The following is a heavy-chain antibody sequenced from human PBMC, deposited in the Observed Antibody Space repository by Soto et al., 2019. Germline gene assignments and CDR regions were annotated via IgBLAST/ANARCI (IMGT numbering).Heavy chain of an antibody. V-gene: IGHV4-59*01. J-gene: IGHJ4*02. D-gene: IGHD6-6*01. CDR1: GGSISSYY. CDR2: IYYSGST. CDR3: ARYGSSSRGHIY. Sequence: SETLSLTCTVSGGSISSYYWSWIRQPPGKGLEWIGYIYYSGSTNYNPSLKSRVTISVDTSKNQFSLKLSSVTAADTAVYYCARYGSSSRGHIYWGQGTLVTVSS.